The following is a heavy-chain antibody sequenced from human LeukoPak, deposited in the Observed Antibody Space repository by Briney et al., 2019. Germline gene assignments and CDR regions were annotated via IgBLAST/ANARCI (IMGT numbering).Heavy chain of an antibody. D-gene: IGHD1-26*01. CDR2: IKEDGTEK. CDR1: GFTCSSYW. CDR3: AREISGAWESGGFDY. Sequence: PGGSLRLSCAASGFTCSSYWMTWVRQAPGKGLEWVANIKEDGTEKYYVDSVKGRFTISRDNAKNSLYLQMNGLRAEDTAAYYCAREISGAWESGGFDYWGQGILVTVSS. J-gene: IGHJ4*02. V-gene: IGHV3-7*01.